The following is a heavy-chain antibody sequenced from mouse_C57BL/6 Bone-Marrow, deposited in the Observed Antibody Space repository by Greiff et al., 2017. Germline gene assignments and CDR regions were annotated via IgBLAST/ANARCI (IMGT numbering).Heavy chain of an antibody. CDR3: TTELLPPVDY. D-gene: IGHD1-1*01. CDR2: IDPENGDT. V-gene: IGHV14-4*01. Sequence: VQLQQSGAELVRPGASVKLSCTASGFNIKDDYMHWVKQRPEPGLEWIGWIDPENGDTEYASKFQGKAPITADTSSNTAYLQLSSLTSEDTAVYYCTTELLPPVDYWGQGTSVTVSS. J-gene: IGHJ4*01. CDR1: GFNIKDDY.